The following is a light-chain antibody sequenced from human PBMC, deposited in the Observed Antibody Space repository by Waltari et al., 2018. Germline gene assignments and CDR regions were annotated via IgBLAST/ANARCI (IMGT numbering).Light chain of an antibody. Sequence: DIQLIQSPSSVSASVGDRVTVACRASQGISSWLTWYQQKPGEAPKLLIFAASTLETGVPSRFSGGGSGTEFNLTISSLQPEDLGTYYCQQAADFPLTFGGGTKVEIK. CDR3: QQAADFPLT. CDR2: AAS. CDR1: QGISSW. J-gene: IGKJ4*01. V-gene: IGKV1-12*01.